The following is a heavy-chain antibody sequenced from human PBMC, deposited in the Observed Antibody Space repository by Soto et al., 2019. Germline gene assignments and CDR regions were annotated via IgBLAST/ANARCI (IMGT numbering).Heavy chain of an antibody. CDR3: ARALGCSSTSCYFFDY. CDR2: ISGSGGST. J-gene: IGHJ4*02. D-gene: IGHD2-2*01. Sequence: GGSLRLSCAASGFTFSSYAMSWVRQAPGKGLEWVSAISGSGGSTYYADSVKGRFTISRDNSKNTLYLQMNSLRAEDTAVYYWARALGCSSTSCYFFDYWGQGTLVTVSS. CDR1: GFTFSSYA. V-gene: IGHV3-23*01.